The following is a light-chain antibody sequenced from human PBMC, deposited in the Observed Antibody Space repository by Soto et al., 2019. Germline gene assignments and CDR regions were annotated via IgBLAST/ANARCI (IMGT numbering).Light chain of an antibody. CDR3: QQYGSSPPYT. CDR2: GAS. Sequence: EIVLTQSPGTLSLSPGERATLSCRASQSVSSSYLAWYQQKPGQAPRPLIYGASSRATGIPDRFSGSVSGTDFTLTISRLEPEDFAVYYCQQYGSSPPYTVGQGTKLEIK. J-gene: IGKJ2*01. CDR1: QSVSSSY. V-gene: IGKV3-20*01.